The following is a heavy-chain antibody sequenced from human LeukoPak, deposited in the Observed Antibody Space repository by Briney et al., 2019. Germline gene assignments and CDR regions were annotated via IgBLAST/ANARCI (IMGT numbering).Heavy chain of an antibody. V-gene: IGHV4-4*09. CDR3: AKHDTLFGAAHFYMDV. J-gene: IGHJ6*03. CDR2: VHTTGNT. D-gene: IGHD3-3*01. CDR1: GGSITSYY. Sequence: KTSETLSLTCAVFGGSITSYYWSWIRQPPGKGLEWVGYVHTTGNTNYNPSLKGQVTISLDTSKNQFSLNLSSVTAADTAVYYCAKHDTLFGAAHFYMDVWGKGTTVTVSS.